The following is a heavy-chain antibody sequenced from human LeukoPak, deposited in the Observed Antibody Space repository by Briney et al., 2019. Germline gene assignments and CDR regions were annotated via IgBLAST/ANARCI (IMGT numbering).Heavy chain of an antibody. CDR3: AKGAGYGDLGYFYYMDV. CDR1: VFTFSIYG. V-gene: IGHV3-30*02. D-gene: IGHD4-17*01. J-gene: IGHJ6*03. CDR2: VWYDGSDK. Sequence: GGSLRLSCAACVFTFSIYGTHWVRQAPGKGLEWVAFVWYDGSDKYYVDSVKGRFTISRENSRNTLYLQMNSLRAEDTAVYYCAKGAGYGDLGYFYYMDVWGKGTTVTVSS.